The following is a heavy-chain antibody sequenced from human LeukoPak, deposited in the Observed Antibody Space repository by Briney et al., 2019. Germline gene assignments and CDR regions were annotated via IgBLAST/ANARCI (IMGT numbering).Heavy chain of an antibody. D-gene: IGHD1-20*01. CDR1: GFTFSDYY. CDR3: VRGYNSFDP. J-gene: IGHJ5*02. CDR2: SRDKAHSYTT. V-gene: IGHV3-72*01. Sequence: GGTLRLSCAVSGFTFSDYYMDWVRQTPGGGLEWVARSRDKAHSYTTEYAASVIGRFTISRDESKIALYLQMNSLKIEDTALYYCVRGYNSFDPWGQGTLVTVSS.